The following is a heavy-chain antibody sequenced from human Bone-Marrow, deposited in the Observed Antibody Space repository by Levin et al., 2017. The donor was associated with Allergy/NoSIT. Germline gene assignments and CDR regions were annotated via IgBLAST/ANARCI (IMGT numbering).Heavy chain of an antibody. Sequence: ASVKVSCKASGYTFVNFAMHWVRQAPGQRLEWMGWINAADGHTKYSQKFQGRVSITMDTSANTASMELSSLRSEDTALYYCASTTYSYDGGGYSLDFWGQGTLVTVSS. CDR1: GYTFVNFA. D-gene: IGHD3-22*01. CDR3: ASTTYSYDGGGYSLDF. V-gene: IGHV1-3*01. CDR2: INAADGHT. J-gene: IGHJ4*02.